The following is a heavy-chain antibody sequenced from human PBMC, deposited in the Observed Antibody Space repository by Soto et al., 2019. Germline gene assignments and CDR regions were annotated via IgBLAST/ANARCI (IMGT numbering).Heavy chain of an antibody. D-gene: IGHD3-3*01. V-gene: IGHV4-39*01. J-gene: IGHJ6*01. CDR3: ARGIYDFWSGLYGLDV. Sequence: KASETLSLTCNVSDDSMRSSSYYWGWIRQPPGKGLEWIGSIHHSGTTYPVASLQSRVTMSADTSKNQISLRLSSVTTADTAMYYCARGIYDFWSGLYGLDVWGQGAPVTVSS. CDR2: IHHSGTT. CDR1: DDSMRSSSYY.